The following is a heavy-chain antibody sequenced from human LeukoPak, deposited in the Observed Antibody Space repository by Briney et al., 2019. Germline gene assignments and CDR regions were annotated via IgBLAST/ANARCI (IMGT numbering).Heavy chain of an antibody. Sequence: GGSLRLSCAASGFTFSGYAMHWVRQAPGKGLECVSVISYDGSNKYCADSVKGRFTISRDNSKNTLYLQMSSLRAEDTAVYYCARAWMATIIDYWGQGTLVTASS. CDR1: GFTFSGYA. V-gene: IGHV3-30-3*01. D-gene: IGHD5-24*01. CDR2: ISYDGSNK. J-gene: IGHJ4*02. CDR3: ARAWMATIIDY.